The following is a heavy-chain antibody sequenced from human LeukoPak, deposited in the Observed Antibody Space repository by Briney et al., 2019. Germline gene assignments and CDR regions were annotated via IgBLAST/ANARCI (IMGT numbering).Heavy chain of an antibody. D-gene: IGHD2-2*01. CDR2: IYTSGST. CDR3: ARGVVPAAAMDV. CDR1: GGSISSGSYY. J-gene: IGHJ6*04. V-gene: IGHV4-61*02. Sequence: SQTLSLTCTVSGGSISSGSYYWSWIRQPAGKGLEWIGRIYTSGSTNYNPSLKSRVTISVDTSKNQFSLKLGSVTAADTAVYYCARGVVPAAAMDVWGKGTTVTVSS.